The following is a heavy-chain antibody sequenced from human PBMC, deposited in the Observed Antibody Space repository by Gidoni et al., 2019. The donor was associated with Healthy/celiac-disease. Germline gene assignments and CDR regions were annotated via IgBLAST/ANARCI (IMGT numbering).Heavy chain of an antibody. J-gene: IGHJ5*02. CDR3: ARDRELGSNWFDP. CDR1: GFTFSSYV. CDR2: IWYDGSNK. D-gene: IGHD7-27*01. Sequence: QVQLVESGGGVIQPGRSLRLSCAASGFTFSSYVMHWVRQAPGKGLEWVAVIWYDGSNKYYADSVKGRFTISRDNSKNTLYLQMNSLRAEDTAVYYCARDRELGSNWFDPWGQGTLVTVSS. V-gene: IGHV3-33*01.